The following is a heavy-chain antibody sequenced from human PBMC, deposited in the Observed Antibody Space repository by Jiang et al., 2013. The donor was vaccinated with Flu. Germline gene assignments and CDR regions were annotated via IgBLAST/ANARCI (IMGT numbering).Heavy chain of an antibody. V-gene: IGHV2-70*11. CDR1: GFSLSTSGMC. D-gene: IGHD1-26*01. J-gene: IGHJ4*02. Sequence: RPTQTLTLTCTFSGFSLSTSGMCVSWIRQPPGKALEWLARIDWDDDKYYRTSLKTRLTISKDTSNNQVVLTMTNMDPVDTATYYCARINPIVVTNAFDSWGQGTLVTVSS. CDR3: ARINPIVVTNAFDS. CDR2: IDWDDDK.